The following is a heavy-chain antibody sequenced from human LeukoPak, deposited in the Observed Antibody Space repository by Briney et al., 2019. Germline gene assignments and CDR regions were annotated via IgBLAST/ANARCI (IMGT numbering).Heavy chain of an antibody. J-gene: IGHJ5*02. CDR1: GYSISSDYY. D-gene: IGHD6-13*01. CDR3: ARDIIAAADYSSWFDP. V-gene: IGHV4-38-2*02. Sequence: PSETLSLTCTLSGYSISSDYYWGWIRQPPGKGLEWIGSIEHSGSIYYNPFFKSRVTISVDTSKNQFSLKLSSVTAADTAVYYCARDIIAAADYSSWFDPWGQGTLVTVSS. CDR2: IEHSGSI.